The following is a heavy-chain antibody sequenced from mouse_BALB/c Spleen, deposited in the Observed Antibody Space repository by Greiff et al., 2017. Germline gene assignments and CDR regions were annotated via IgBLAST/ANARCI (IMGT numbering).Heavy chain of an antibody. CDR1: GFSLTSYG. V-gene: IGHV2-9*02. CDR2: IWAGGST. Sequence: VKVVESGPGLVAPSQSLSITCTVSGFSLTSYGVHWVRQPPGKGLEWLGVIWAGGSTNYNSALMSRLSISKDNSKSQVFLKMNSLQTDDTAMYYCARDGGDGTGFAYWGQGTLVTVSA. D-gene: IGHD2-1*01. J-gene: IGHJ3*01. CDR3: ARDGGDGTGFAY.